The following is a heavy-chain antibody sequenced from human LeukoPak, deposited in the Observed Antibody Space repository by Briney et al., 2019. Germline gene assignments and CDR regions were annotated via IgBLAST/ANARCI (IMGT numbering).Heavy chain of an antibody. D-gene: IGHD6-13*01. CDR3: AGLAAAGTSFDY. Sequence: SVKVSCKASGGTFSSNAISWVRQAPGQGLEWMGGIIPIYDTVNYAQNFQGRITITADKSTSTAYMELSSLRSEDTAVYYCAGLAAAGTSFDYWGQGTLVTVSS. CDR2: IIPIYDTV. V-gene: IGHV1-69*06. J-gene: IGHJ4*02. CDR1: GGTFSSNA.